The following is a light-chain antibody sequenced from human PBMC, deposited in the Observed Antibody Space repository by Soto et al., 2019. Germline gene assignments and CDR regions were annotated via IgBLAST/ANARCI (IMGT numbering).Light chain of an antibody. J-gene: IGKJ1*01. Sequence: EIVMTQSPATLSVSPGERATLSCRASQSVNSNLAWYQQKPGQAPRLLIYGASTRATDVPARFSGSGSGTEFILTVSSLQSEDFAVYFCQQYNNWSTFGQGTKVEIK. CDR2: GAS. V-gene: IGKV3-15*01. CDR1: QSVNSN. CDR3: QQYNNWST.